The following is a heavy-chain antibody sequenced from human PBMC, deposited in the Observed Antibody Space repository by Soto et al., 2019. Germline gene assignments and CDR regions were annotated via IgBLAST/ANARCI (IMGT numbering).Heavy chain of an antibody. Sequence: KPSETLSLTCAVSGYSISSGYYWGWIRQPPGKGLEWIGSIYHSGSTYYNPSLKSRVTISVDTSKNQFSLRLTSVTAADTAVYYCARVDSSSGFDYWGQGTLVPVSS. CDR2: IYHSGST. D-gene: IGHD6-6*01. CDR1: GYSISSGYY. V-gene: IGHV4-38-2*01. CDR3: ARVDSSSGFDY. J-gene: IGHJ4*02.